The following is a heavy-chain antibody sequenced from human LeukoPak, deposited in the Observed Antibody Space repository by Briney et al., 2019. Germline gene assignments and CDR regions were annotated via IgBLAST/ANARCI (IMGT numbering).Heavy chain of an antibody. V-gene: IGHV4-34*01. Sequence: PSETLSLTCAVYGGSFSGYYWSWIRQPPGKGLEWIGEINHSGSTNYNPSLKSRVTMSVDTSKDQFSLKLSSVTAADTAVYYCARDLNLFDYWGQGTLVTVSS. CDR2: INHSGST. CDR1: GGSFSGYY. D-gene: IGHD1-14*01. CDR3: ARDLNLFDY. J-gene: IGHJ4*02.